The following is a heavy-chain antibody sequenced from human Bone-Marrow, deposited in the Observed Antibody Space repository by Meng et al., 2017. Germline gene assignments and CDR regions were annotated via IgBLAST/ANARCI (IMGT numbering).Heavy chain of an antibody. V-gene: IGHV3-33*01. CDR1: GFTFSSDC. Sequence: VRRGESGGGVVQPGRYLRLSCGASGFTFSSDCMHWVRQAPGKGLEWVAVIWYDGSNKYYADSVKGRFTISRDNSKNTLYLQMNSLRAEDTAVYYCARDGDYWGQGTLVTVSS. CDR2: IWYDGSNK. J-gene: IGHJ4*02. CDR3: ARDGDY.